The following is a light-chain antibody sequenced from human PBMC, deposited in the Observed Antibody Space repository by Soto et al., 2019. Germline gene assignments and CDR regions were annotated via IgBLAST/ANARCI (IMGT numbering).Light chain of an antibody. J-gene: IGLJ1*01. V-gene: IGLV2-14*01. CDR2: EVS. CDR3: NPYTSTPTRV. CDR1: SSDVGGYNY. Sequence: QSALTQPASVSGSPGQSITISCTGTSSDVGGYNYVSWYQQNPSKAPKLIIYEVSNRPSGVSNRFSGSKSGNTASLTISGLQAEDEADSYCNPYTSTPTRVFGTGTNLTVL.